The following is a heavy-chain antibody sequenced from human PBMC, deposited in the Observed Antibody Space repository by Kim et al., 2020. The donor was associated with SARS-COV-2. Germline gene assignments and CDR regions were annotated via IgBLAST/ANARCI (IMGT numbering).Heavy chain of an antibody. CDR2: INTNTGNP. V-gene: IGHV7-4-1*02. D-gene: IGHD3-9*01. CDR1: GYTFTSYA. Sequence: ASVKVSCKASGYTFTSYAMNWVRQAPGQGLEWMGWINTNTGNPTYAQGFTGRFVFSLDTSVSTAYLQISSLKAEDTAVYYCARWPRVLRYFDWVPAIDWGQGTLVTVSS. J-gene: IGHJ4*02. CDR3: ARWPRVLRYFDWVPAID.